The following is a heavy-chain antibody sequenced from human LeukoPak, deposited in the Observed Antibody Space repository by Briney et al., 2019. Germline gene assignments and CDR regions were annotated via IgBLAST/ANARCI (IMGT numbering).Heavy chain of an antibody. CDR2: INHSGST. Sequence: SETLSLTCTVSGGSISSYYWSWIRQLPGKGLEWIGEINHSGSTNYNPSLKSRVTISVDTSKNQFSLKLSSVTAADTAVYYCARDGRIAVAGTFGYYYYYMDVWGKGTTVTISS. CDR3: ARDGRIAVAGTFGYYYYYMDV. D-gene: IGHD6-19*01. CDR1: GGSISSYY. J-gene: IGHJ6*03. V-gene: IGHV4-34*01.